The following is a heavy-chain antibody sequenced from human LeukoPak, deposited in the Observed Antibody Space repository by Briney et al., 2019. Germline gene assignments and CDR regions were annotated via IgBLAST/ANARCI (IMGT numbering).Heavy chain of an antibody. V-gene: IGHV4-38-2*01. Sequence: SETLSLTCAVSGYSIGSGYDWGWIRQPPGKGLEWIGSIYHSGSTYYSPSLKSRVTISVDTSKNQFSLKLSSVTAADTAVYYCARRILGYCSSTSCLWFDPWGQGTLVTVSS. CDR1: GYSIGSGYD. CDR3: ARRILGYCSSTSCLWFDP. J-gene: IGHJ5*02. D-gene: IGHD2-2*01. CDR2: IYHSGST.